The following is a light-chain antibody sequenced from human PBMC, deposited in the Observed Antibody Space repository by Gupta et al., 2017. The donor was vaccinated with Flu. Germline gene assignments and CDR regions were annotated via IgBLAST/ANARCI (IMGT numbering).Light chain of an antibody. V-gene: IGKV3-15*01. J-gene: IGKJ1*01. Sequence: EILMTQSPATLSVSPGERATLSCRASQSLNSDLAWYQQKPGQAPRLLIYVASTRATGIPARFSGSGSGTEFTLTISSLQSEDFAVYYCLHYNSWPRTFGQGTKVEI. CDR1: QSLNSD. CDR3: LHYNSWPRT. CDR2: VAS.